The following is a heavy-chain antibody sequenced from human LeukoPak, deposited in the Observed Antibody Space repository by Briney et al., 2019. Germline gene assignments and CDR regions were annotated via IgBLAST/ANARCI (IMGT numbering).Heavy chain of an antibody. V-gene: IGHV3-23*01. Sequence: SGGSLRLSCAASGFTFSGYAMSWVRQAPGKGLEWVSAIGGSGGSTYYADSVKGRFTISRDNSKNTLYLQMNSLRAEDTAVYYCAKPYPLLYGDSDYYYYHGMDVWGQGTTVTVSS. J-gene: IGHJ6*02. CDR2: IGGSGGST. CDR1: GFTFSGYA. D-gene: IGHD4-17*01. CDR3: AKPYPLLYGDSDYYYYHGMDV.